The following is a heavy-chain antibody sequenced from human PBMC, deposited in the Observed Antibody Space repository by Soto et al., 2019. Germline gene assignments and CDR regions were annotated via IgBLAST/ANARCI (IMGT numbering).Heavy chain of an antibody. V-gene: IGHV3-11*05. CDR1: GFTFSDYY. CDR2: ISSGVSYT. D-gene: IGHD4-17*01. J-gene: IGHJ4*02. Sequence: QVQLVESGGGLIKPGGSLRLSCAASGFTFSDYYMSWIRQAPGKGLEWVSYISSGVSYTYYADSVKGRFTISRDSAHNSLYLQMNSLRAEDTAVYYCARATYGDYVPQEFWGQGTLVTVSS. CDR3: ARATYGDYVPQEF.